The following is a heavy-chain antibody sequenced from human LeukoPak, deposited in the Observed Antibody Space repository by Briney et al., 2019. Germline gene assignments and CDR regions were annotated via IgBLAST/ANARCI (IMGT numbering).Heavy chain of an antibody. CDR1: GYTFTGHY. D-gene: IGHD3-3*01. CDR3: ASSANEWYPFDY. J-gene: IGHJ4*02. Sequence: ASVKVSCKASGYTFTGHYMHWVRQAPGQGLEWMGWINPNSGGTNYAQKFQGRVTMTRDTSISTAYMELSRLRSDDTAVYYCASSANEWYPFDYWGQGTLVTVSS. V-gene: IGHV1-2*02. CDR2: INPNSGGT.